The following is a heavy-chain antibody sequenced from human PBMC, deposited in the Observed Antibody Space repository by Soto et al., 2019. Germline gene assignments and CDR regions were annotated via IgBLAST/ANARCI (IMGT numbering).Heavy chain of an antibody. CDR1: GLIFSSFA. D-gene: IGHD1-26*01. Sequence: PGGPLRLSCAASGLIFSSFALHWVRQAPGKGLEWVAVIRYDGTEKYNGDSVKGRFTISRDNSKNTVYLEMTSLKAEDTAVYYCARDFTQVGPPDFWGQGTLVTVSS. V-gene: IGHV3-33*01. J-gene: IGHJ4*02. CDR3: ARDFTQVGPPDF. CDR2: IRYDGTEK.